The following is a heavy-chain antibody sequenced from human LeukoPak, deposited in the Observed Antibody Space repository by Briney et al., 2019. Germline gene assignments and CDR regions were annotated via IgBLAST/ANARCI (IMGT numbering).Heavy chain of an antibody. CDR2: ISSSSSNI. CDR3: ARPAARGSSYGMDV. J-gene: IGHJ6*02. D-gene: IGHD6-6*01. Sequence: GGSLRLSCAASGFTFSSYSMNWVRQPPGKGLEWVSYISSSSSNIYYADSVKGRFTISRDDAKNSLYLQMKSLRAEDTAVYYCARPAARGSSYGMDVWGQGTTVTVSS. CDR1: GFTFSSYS. V-gene: IGHV3-48*01.